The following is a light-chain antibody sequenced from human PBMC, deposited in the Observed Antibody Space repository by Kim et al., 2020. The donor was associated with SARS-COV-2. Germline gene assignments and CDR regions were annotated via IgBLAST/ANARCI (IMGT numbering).Light chain of an antibody. CDR2: KDS. CDR1: NIGNRL. CDR3: QVWDSNTVV. V-gene: IGLV3-9*01. J-gene: IGLJ2*01. Sequence: VALGQTARITCGGNNIGNRLVNWYQQKPGQAPVMVIHKDSNRPSGIPEGFSGSNSGKTATLTISRAQAGDEADYYCQVWDSNTVVFGGGTKVTVL.